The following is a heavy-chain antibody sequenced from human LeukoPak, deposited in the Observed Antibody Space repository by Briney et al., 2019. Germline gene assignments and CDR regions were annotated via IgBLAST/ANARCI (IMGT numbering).Heavy chain of an antibody. Sequence: GASVKVSCKASGYTFTSYGIRWVRQAPGQGLEWMGWISAYSGNTNYAQKLQGRVTMTTDTSTSTAYMELRSLRSDDTAVYYCARNNYDSSGYPHSGYMDVWGKGTTVTVSS. CDR2: ISAYSGNT. D-gene: IGHD3-22*01. V-gene: IGHV1-18*01. J-gene: IGHJ6*03. CDR1: GYTFTSYG. CDR3: ARNNYDSSGYPHSGYMDV.